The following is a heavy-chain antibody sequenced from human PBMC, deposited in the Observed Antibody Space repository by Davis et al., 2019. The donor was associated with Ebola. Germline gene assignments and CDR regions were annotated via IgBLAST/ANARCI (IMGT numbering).Heavy chain of an antibody. D-gene: IGHD6-6*01. CDR1: GFTFSDHY. V-gene: IGHV3-72*01. Sequence: GESLKISCATSGFTFSDHYMDWVRQAPGKGLEWVGRTRNKANSYTTEYAASVKGRFTISRDDSKNPLYLQMDSLKTEDTAVYYCARVGSSVVARGRYYYGMDVWGEGTAVTVS. CDR3: ARVGSSVVARGRYYYGMDV. CDR2: TRNKANSYTT. J-gene: IGHJ6*02.